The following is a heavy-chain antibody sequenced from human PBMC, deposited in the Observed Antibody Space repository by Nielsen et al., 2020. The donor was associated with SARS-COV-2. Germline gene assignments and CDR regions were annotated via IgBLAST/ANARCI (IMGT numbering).Heavy chain of an antibody. CDR1: GGSISSSSYY. D-gene: IGHD6-6*01. CDR3: VRQWISNIATPH. J-gene: IGHJ4*02. CDR2: IHSSGTT. V-gene: IGHV4-61*05. Sequence: SETLSLTCTVSGGSISSSSYYWGWIRQPPGKGLEWIGEIHSSGTTKYNPSLQSRITISLDNSANQFSLKLTDVIAADTAVYYCVRQWISNIATPHWGQGTLVTVSS.